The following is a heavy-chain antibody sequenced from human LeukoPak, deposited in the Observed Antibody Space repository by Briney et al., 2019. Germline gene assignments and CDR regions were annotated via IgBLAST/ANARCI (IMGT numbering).Heavy chain of an antibody. J-gene: IGHJ5*02. CDR3: ARDYSSSWYYLNWFDP. CDR1: GGSISSGSYY. Sequence: SETLSLTCTVSGGSISSGSYYWSWIRQPAGKGLEWIGRIYTSGSTNYNPSLKSRVTISVDTSKNQFSLKLSSVTAADTAVYYCARDYSSSWYYLNWFDPWGQGTLVTVSS. CDR2: IYTSGST. D-gene: IGHD6-13*01. V-gene: IGHV4-61*02.